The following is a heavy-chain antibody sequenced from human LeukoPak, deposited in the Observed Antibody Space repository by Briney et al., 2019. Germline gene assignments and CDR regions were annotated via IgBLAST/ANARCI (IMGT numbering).Heavy chain of an antibody. CDR3: ASGPYPAAGTDHQFDY. CDR1: GASISSYY. J-gene: IGHJ4*02. D-gene: IGHD6-13*01. Sequence: PSETLSLTCTVSGASISSYYWSWIRQPPGKGLEWIGYIFYRGATHHNPSLKSRVTISVDTSKNQFSLRLTSVTAADTAVYYCASGPYPAAGTDHQFDYWGQGILVTVFS. V-gene: IGHV4-59*01. CDR2: IFYRGAT.